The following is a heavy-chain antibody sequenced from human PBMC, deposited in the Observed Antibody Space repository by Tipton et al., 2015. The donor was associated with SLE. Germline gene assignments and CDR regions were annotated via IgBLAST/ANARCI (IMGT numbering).Heavy chain of an antibody. CDR3: ARASAVACDY. D-gene: IGHD6-19*01. CDR1: GASLTSGSYY. J-gene: IGHJ4*02. Sequence: TLSLTCSVSGASLTSGSYYWTWIRQPAGKGLQWIGRVYTSGSTNYNPSLKSRVTISLDTSKNQFSLNLTSVTAAGSALYYCARASAVACDYWGQGTLVTVSS. V-gene: IGHV4-61*02. CDR2: VYTSGST.